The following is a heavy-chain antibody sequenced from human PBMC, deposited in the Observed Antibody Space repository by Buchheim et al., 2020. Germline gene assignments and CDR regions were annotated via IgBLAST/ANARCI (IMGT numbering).Heavy chain of an antibody. Sequence: EVQLVESGGGLVQPGGSLRLSCAASGFTFSSYWMSWVRQAPGKGLEWVANIKQDGSEKYYVGSVKGRFTISRDNAKNSLYLQMNSLRAEDTAVYYCARDWGFQGDYYYYYGMDVWGQGTT. CDR3: ARDWGFQGDYYYYYGMDV. CDR2: IKQDGSEK. V-gene: IGHV3-7*03. CDR1: GFTFSSYW. J-gene: IGHJ6*02. D-gene: IGHD3-16*01.